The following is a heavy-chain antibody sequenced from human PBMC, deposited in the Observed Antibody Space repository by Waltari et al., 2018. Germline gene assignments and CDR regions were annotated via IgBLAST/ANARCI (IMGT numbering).Heavy chain of an antibody. CDR2: INHSGST. D-gene: IGHD6-13*01. J-gene: IGHJ6*02. Sequence: QVQLQQWGAGLLKPSETLSLTCAVYGGSFSGYYWSWIRQPPGKGLEWIGEINHSGSTNYNPSLKSRVTISVDTSKNQFSLQLSSVTAADTAVYYCAKSSSWYYYYYGMDVWGQGTTVTVSS. CDR3: AKSSSWYYYYYGMDV. V-gene: IGHV4-34*01. CDR1: GGSFSGYY.